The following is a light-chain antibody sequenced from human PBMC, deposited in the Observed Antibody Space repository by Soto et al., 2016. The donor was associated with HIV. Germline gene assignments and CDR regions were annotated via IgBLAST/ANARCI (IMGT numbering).Light chain of an antibody. CDR2: GAT. CDR1: QNIGTR. V-gene: IGKV1-39*01. J-gene: IGKJ2*01. CDR3: QQSYSTPRT. Sequence: DIQLTQSPTSLSPFIRERVTIACRASQNIGTRLHWYQEKPGEAPKLLIYGATTLQSGVPSRFSGGGSGTSFTLNIRSVQPEDSATYYCQQSYSTPRTFGQGTKLEIK.